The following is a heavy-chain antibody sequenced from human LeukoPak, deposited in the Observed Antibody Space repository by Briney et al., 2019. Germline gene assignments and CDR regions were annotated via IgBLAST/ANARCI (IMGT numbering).Heavy chain of an antibody. D-gene: IGHD3-9*01. CDR1: GGSISSSNW. J-gene: IGHJ4*02. V-gene: IGHV4-4*02. CDR3: ARLYDILTGYSV. CDR2: IYHSGST. Sequence: PSGTLSLTCAVSGGSISSSNWWSWVRQPPGKGLEWIGEIYHSGSTNYNPSLKSRVTISVDTSKNQFSLKLSSVTAADTAVYYCARLYDILTGYSVWGQGTLVTVSS.